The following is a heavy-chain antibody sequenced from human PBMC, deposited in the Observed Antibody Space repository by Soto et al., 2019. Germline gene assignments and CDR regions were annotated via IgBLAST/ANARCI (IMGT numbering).Heavy chain of an antibody. D-gene: IGHD4-17*01. J-gene: IGHJ4*02. CDR1: GYTFSDYA. CDR3: TRGGNGDLIDL. CDR2: INVGNGNT. Sequence: QVHLVQSGAEVKKPGASANVSCKASGYTFSDYAIHWVRQAPGQRLAWMGWINVGNGNTRYSQNFQGRVTITMDKSASTAYMALSSLRSEDTGVYYCTRGGNGDLIDLWGQGTLVTVSS. V-gene: IGHV1-3*01.